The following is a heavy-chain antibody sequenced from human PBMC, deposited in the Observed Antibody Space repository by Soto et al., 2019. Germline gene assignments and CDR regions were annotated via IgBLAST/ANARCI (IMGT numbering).Heavy chain of an antibody. V-gene: IGHV1-69*02. CDR2: FIPILDMA. J-gene: IGHJ4*02. CDR3: AITYCRDNSCPRDFDF. Sequence: QVQVVQSGAEVKKPESSVKVSCKPSGGTFNTYTVNWVRLAPGHGLEWMGRFIPILDMANYAQKFQERVTITADRSTFTAYMELNSLTSDDTAVYYCAITYCRDNSCPRDFDFWGQGTRVTVSS. D-gene: IGHD2-21*01. CDR1: GGTFNTYT.